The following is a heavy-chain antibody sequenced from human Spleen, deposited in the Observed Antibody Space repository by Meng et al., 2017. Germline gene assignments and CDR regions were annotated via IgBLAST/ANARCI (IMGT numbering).Heavy chain of an antibody. D-gene: IGHD3-22*01. CDR1: GFSFSSYA. CDR2: ISYDGSGE. CDR3: IAEIGPKSFDN. J-gene: IGHJ4*02. Sequence: VQLVEAGGGLIQPGGSLRLSCAASGFSFSSYAMHWVRQAPGKGLEWVALISYDGSGEGYADSVKGRFTISRDNSKSTLYLQMDSLRPEDTAVYYCIAEIGPKSFDNWGQGTLVTVSS. V-gene: IGHV3-30*04.